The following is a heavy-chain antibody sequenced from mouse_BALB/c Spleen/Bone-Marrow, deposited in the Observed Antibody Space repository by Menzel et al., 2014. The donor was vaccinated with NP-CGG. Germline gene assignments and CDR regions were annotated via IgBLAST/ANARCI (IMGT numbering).Heavy chain of an antibody. J-gene: IGHJ2*01. CDR2: ISSGGSYA. Sequence: EVQVVESGGDLVKPGGSLKLSCAASGFTFSSYGMSWVRPTPDKRLAWVATISSGGSYAYYPDSVKGRLTISRDNAKNTLYLQMSSLKSEDTAMYYCARQTYYDYDGYFDYWGQGTTLTVSS. CDR1: GFTFSSYG. V-gene: IGHV5-6*01. CDR3: ARQTYYDYDGYFDY. D-gene: IGHD2-4*01.